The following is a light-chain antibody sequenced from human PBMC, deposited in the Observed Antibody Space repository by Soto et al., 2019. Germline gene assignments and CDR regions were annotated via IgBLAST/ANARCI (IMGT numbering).Light chain of an antibody. J-gene: IGKJ1*01. V-gene: IGKV3-15*01. CDR3: QEYNNWPPWT. CDR1: QSVSSN. CDR2: GAS. Sequence: EIVMTQSPATLSVSPGERATLSCRASQSVSSNLAWYQQNPGQAPRLLIYGASTRATGIPARFSGSGSGTEFPLTSSSLQSEDLGVSSWQEYNNWPPWTFGQGTKVEIK.